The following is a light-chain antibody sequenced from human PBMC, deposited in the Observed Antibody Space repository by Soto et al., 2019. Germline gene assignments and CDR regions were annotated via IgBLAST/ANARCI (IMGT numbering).Light chain of an antibody. J-gene: IGKJ3*01. V-gene: IGKV3-20*01. Sequence: MLTLSPATVSLSPGERATLSCRASQSVSSSYLAWYQQKPGQAPRLLIYGASSRATGIPDRFSGSGSGTDFTLTISRLEPEDFAVYYCQLYGISPLTFGPRTKVDIK. CDR1: QSVSSSY. CDR2: GAS. CDR3: QLYGISPLT.